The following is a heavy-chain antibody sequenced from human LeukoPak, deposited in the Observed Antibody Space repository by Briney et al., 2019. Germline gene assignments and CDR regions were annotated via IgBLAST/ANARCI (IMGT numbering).Heavy chain of an antibody. CDR1: GSTVTSYG. Sequence: SVKVSCKASGSTVTSYGISWVRQAPGQGLEWMGWISAYNGNTNYAQKLQGRVTMDTDTSTSTAYMDLRGLRSDDTDEYYSSIGAVSIVDSWGQGTLVTVTS. CDR2: ISAYNGNT. CDR3: SIGAVSIVDS. D-gene: IGHD6-6*01. J-gene: IGHJ5*01. V-gene: IGHV1-18*01.